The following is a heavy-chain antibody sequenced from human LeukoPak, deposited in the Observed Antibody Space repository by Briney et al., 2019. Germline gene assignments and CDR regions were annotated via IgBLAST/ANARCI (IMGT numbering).Heavy chain of an antibody. CDR2: LSGSGGGT. V-gene: IGHV3-23*01. J-gene: IGHJ4*02. CDR1: GITLSNYG. Sequence: GGSLRLSCAVSGITLSNYGMSWVREAPGRGLEWVAGLSGSGGGTNYADSVQGRFTISRENPKNTLYRQMNSLRAEDTAVYFCAKRGVVIRVFLVGFHKEAYYFDSWGQGALVTVSS. CDR3: AKRGVVIRVFLVGFHKEAYYFDS. D-gene: IGHD3-10*01.